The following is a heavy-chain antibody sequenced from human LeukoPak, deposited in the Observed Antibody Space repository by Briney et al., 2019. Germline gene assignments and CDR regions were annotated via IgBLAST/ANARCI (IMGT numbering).Heavy chain of an antibody. J-gene: IGHJ3*02. CDR2: ISGSGGST. CDR1: GFTFSSYA. Sequence: SGGSLRLSCAASGFTFSSYAMSWVRQAPGKGLEWVSAISGSGGSTYYADSVKGRFTISRDNSKNTLYLQMNSLRAEDTAVYYCAKEPYDFWSGSYRAFDIWGQGTMVTVSS. CDR3: AKEPYDFWSGSYRAFDI. V-gene: IGHV3-23*01. D-gene: IGHD3-3*01.